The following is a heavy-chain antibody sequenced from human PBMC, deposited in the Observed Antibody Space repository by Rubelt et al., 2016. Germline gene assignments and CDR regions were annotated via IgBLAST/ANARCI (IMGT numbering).Heavy chain of an antibody. Sequence: QLQLQESGPGLVKPSETLSLTCTVSGGSISSSSYYWGWIRQPPGKGLEWIGSIYYSGSTYHNPSLKSRVTISVDTSKNQISLNLSSVTAADTAVYYCARDCIVGATCAFDIWGQGTMVTVSS. V-gene: IGHV4-39*07. J-gene: IGHJ3*02. CDR2: IYYSGST. CDR3: ARDCIVGATCAFDI. D-gene: IGHD1-26*01. CDR1: GGSISSSSYY.